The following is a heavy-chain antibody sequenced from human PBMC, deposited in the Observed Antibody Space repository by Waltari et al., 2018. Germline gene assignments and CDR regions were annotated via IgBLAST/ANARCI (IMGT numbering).Heavy chain of an antibody. Sequence: QVQLQESGPGLVKPSETLSLTCAVSGYSISSGYYLGWIRQPPGQGLEWIGSIYHSGSTYYNPSLKSRVTISVDTSMNQFSLKLSSVTAADTAVYYCASIAVGGYDAFDIWGQGTMVTVSS. J-gene: IGHJ3*02. V-gene: IGHV4-38-2*01. CDR1: GYSISSGYY. D-gene: IGHD6-19*01. CDR2: IYHSGST. CDR3: ASIAVGGYDAFDI.